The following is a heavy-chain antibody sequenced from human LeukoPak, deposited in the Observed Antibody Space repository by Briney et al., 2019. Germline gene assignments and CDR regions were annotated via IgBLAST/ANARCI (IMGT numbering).Heavy chain of an antibody. V-gene: IGHV4-59*01. CDR2: VYHTGTT. D-gene: IGHD3-16*01. Sequence: SETLSLTCTVSGGSIKSYYWNWFRQPPGKRLGWIGYVYHTGTTNYTPSHKSRVSISIDTSKSQFSLNLSSVTAADTAVYYCARVPWGDTGYFFDFWGQGKLVAVSS. CDR1: GGSIKSYY. CDR3: ARVPWGDTGYFFDF. J-gene: IGHJ4*02.